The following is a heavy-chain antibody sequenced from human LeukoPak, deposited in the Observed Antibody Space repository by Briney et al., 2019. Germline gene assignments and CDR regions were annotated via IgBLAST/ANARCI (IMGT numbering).Heavy chain of an antibody. Sequence: PGGSLRLSCAASGFTLSSYGMHWVRQAPGKGLEWVAFIRYDGSNKYYADSVKGRFTISRDNSKNTLYLQMNSLRAEDTAVYYCAKAAMGSGWSHFDYWGQGTLVTVSS. J-gene: IGHJ4*02. D-gene: IGHD6-19*01. CDR3: AKAAMGSGWSHFDY. CDR2: IRYDGSNK. CDR1: GFTLSSYG. V-gene: IGHV3-30*02.